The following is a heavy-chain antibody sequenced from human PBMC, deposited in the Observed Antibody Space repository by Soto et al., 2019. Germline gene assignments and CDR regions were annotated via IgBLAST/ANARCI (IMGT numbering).Heavy chain of an antibody. Sequence: EVQLLESGGGLVQPGGSLRLSCAASGFTFSSYAMSWVRQAPGKGLEWVSGISGSGDSTYYADSVKGRFTISRDNSTNTLYLQRNSLRAEDTAVYYCAKGVPGIAVAGTGYFQHWGQGTLVTVSS. CDR1: GFTFSSYA. J-gene: IGHJ1*01. V-gene: IGHV3-23*01. D-gene: IGHD6-19*01. CDR2: ISGSGDST. CDR3: AKGVPGIAVAGTGYFQH.